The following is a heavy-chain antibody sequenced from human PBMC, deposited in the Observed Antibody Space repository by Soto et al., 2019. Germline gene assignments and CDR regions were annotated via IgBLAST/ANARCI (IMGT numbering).Heavy chain of an antibody. D-gene: IGHD2-21*02. J-gene: IGHJ6*04. CDR1: GGTFSSYA. CDR2: IVPIFGTA. Sequence: ASVKVSCKASGGTFSSYAISWVRQAPGQGLEWMGGIVPIFGTANYAQKFQGRVTITADESTSTAYMELSSLRSEDTAVYYCARAGYCGGDCAPGTRGYHYGMDVWGKGTTVTVSS. CDR3: ARAGYCGGDCAPGTRGYHYGMDV. V-gene: IGHV1-69*13.